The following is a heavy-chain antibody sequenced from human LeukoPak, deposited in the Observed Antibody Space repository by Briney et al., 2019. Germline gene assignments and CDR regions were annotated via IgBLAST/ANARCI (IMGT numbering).Heavy chain of an antibody. J-gene: IGHJ5*02. D-gene: IGHD6-13*01. CDR3: ARDNPWVAAAGTLGIDWFDP. CDR1: GYTFTSYY. V-gene: IGHV1-46*01. Sequence: ASVKVSCKASGYTFTSYYMHWVRQAPGQGLEWMGIINPSGGSTSYAQKFQGRVTISVDTSKNQFSLKLSSVTAADTAAYYCARDNPWVAAAGTLGIDWFDPWGQGTLVTVSS. CDR2: INPSGGST.